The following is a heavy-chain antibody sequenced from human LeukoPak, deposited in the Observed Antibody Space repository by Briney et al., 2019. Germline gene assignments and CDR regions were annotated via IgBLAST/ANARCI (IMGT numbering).Heavy chain of an antibody. CDR3: GRDPAAVPAGF. J-gene: IGHJ4*02. CDR2: IYHSGIT. CDR1: GGSISNNDYY. V-gene: IGHV4-39*07. D-gene: IGHD2-2*01. Sequence: SETLSLTCSVSGGSISNNDYYWGWIRQPPGKGLEWIGSIYHSGITHYNPSLKSRLTISIDTSKNSFSLKLTSVTAADTAVHYCGRDPAAVPAGFWGQGTLVTVSS.